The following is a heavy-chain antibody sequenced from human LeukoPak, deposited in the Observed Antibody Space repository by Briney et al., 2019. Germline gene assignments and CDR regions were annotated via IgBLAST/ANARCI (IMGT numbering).Heavy chain of an antibody. CDR3: ARDTQIPGTTHKRYSKSAFDI. V-gene: IGHV1-2*02. D-gene: IGHD1-14*01. CDR2: INPNSGDT. CDR1: GDTFTGYY. J-gene: IGHJ3*02. Sequence: GASVKVSCKASGDTFTGYYMHWVRQAPGQGLEYVGWINPNSGDTNYAQKFQGRVTMTRDTSISTAYMELSRLRSDDTAVYYCARDTQIPGTTHKRYSKSAFDIWGQGTMVTVSS.